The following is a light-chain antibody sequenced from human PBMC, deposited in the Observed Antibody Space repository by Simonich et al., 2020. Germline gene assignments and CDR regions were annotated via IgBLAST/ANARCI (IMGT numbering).Light chain of an antibody. Sequence: QSVLTQPASVSGSPGQSITISCTGTSSDGGGYNYVSWYQQHPGKAPKLMIYDVSKRPSGVSNRFSGSKSGNTASLTISGLQAEDEADYYCSSYTSSSTWVFGGGTKLTVL. CDR3: SSYTSSSTWV. CDR1: SSDGGGYNY. CDR2: DVS. V-gene: IGLV2-14*01. J-gene: IGLJ3*02.